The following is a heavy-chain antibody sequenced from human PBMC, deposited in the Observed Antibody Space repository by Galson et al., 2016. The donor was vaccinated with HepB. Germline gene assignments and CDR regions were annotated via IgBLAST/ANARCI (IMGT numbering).Heavy chain of an antibody. CDR3: ARQDYDFLSAIKFYYYYYMDV. Sequence: SVKVSCKASGYTFTNYPIHWVRQAPGQRLEWMGWINAGNGDTKYSQKFQGRVTITRDTSASTAYMELSSLRSEDTAVYYCARQDYDFLSAIKFYYYYYMDVWGKKSPVTLS. J-gene: IGHJ6*03. CDR2: INAGNGDT. V-gene: IGHV1-3*01. D-gene: IGHD3-3*01. CDR1: GYTFTNYP.